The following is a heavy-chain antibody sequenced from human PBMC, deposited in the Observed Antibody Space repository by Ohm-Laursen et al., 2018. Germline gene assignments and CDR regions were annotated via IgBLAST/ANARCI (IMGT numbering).Heavy chain of an antibody. V-gene: IGHV4-38-2*01. CDR3: ARGLWWFDP. J-gene: IGHJ5*02. CDR1: GYSISSGYF. Sequence: SETLSLTCAVSGYSISSGYFWGWIRQPPGKGLEWIGTIYHSGSTYYSPSLKSRVTISVDTSKNQFSLKLSSVTAADTALYYCARGLWWFDPWGQGTLVTVSS. CDR2: IYHSGST.